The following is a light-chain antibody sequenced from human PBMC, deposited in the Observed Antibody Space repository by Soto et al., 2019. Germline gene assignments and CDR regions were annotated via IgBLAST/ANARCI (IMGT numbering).Light chain of an antibody. J-gene: IGKJ4*01. CDR3: QQYDDWLRLT. CDR1: QSVSRN. CDR2: GAS. V-gene: IGKV3-15*01. Sequence: EIVMTQSPATLSVSPGDRATLSCRASQSVSRNLAWYQQKPGQAPRLLIYGASTRATGIPDRFSGSGSGTEFTLTISSLQSEDFAVYFCQQYDDWLRLTFGGGTKVDIK.